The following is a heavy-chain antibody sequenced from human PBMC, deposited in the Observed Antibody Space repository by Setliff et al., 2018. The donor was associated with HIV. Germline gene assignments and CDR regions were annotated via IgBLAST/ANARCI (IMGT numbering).Heavy chain of an antibody. D-gene: IGHD2-8*01. Sequence: SETLSLTCTVSGDSISSGDYYWTWIRQPAGKGLEWIGRIYSNGNTDYNPSLKSRVTISEDTSKNQFSLKVNSVTAADTAMYFCARESPDGLDYWGQGTLVTVSS. CDR3: ARESPDGLDY. V-gene: IGHV4-61*02. CDR1: GDSISSGDYY. J-gene: IGHJ4*02. CDR2: IYSNGNT.